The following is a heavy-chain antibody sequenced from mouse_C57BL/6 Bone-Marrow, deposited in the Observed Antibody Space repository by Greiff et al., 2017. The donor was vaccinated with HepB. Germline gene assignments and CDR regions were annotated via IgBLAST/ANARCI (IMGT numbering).Heavy chain of an antibody. CDR2: IDPSDSET. D-gene: IGHD1-1*01. Sequence: QVQLQQPGAELVRPGSSVKLSCKASGYTFTSYWMHWVKQRPIQGLEWIGSIDPSDSETHYNQKFKDKATLTVDKSSSTSYMQLSSLTSEDSAVYYCARGYYYGSSYDWYFDVWGTGTTVTVSS. V-gene: IGHV1-52*01. CDR1: GYTFTSYW. J-gene: IGHJ1*03. CDR3: ARGYYYGSSYDWYFDV.